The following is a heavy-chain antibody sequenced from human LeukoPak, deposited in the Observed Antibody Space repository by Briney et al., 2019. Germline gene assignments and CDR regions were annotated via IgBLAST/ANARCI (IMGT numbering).Heavy chain of an antibody. CDR1: GGSISSYY. CDR3: ARGPSPDY. Sequence: SETLSLTCTVCGGSISSYYWRWLGQPPGKGLEWVGEINHSGSTNYNPSLKSPVTISVDTSKNPFSLKLSSVTAADTAVYYCARGPSPDYWGQGTLVTVSS. CDR2: INHSGST. J-gene: IGHJ4*02. V-gene: IGHV4-34*01.